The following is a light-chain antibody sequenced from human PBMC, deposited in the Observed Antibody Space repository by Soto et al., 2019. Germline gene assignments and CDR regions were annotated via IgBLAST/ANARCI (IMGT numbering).Light chain of an antibody. CDR2: AAS. V-gene: IGKV1-17*03. CDR1: QGIANS. CDR3: LQHHSYPFT. J-gene: IGKJ3*01. Sequence: DIQMTQSPSALSATVGERVTITCRASQGIANSLAWFQQKPVKVRKRLINAASSLQSGVPSRFGGSGPGIDFNLTITSWKPKNFAIYYSLQHHSYPFTFGPGTKVDIK.